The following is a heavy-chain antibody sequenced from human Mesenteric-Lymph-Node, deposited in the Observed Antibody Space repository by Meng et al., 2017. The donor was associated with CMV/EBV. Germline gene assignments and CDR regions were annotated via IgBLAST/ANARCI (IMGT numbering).Heavy chain of an antibody. CDR1: GFTFSHYW. CDR2: IKQDGSEQ. CDR3: ARDLNLDY. J-gene: IGHJ4*02. Sequence: GGSLRLSCAASGFTFSHYWMSWVRQTPGKGLELEWLANIKQDGSEQYYVDSVKGRFTISRDNAKNSLYLQMNSLRAEDTAVYYCARDLNLDYWGQGTLVTVSS. V-gene: IGHV3-7*01.